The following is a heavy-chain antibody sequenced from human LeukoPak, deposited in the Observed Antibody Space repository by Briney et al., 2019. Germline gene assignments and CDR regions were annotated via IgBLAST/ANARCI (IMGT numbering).Heavy chain of an antibody. CDR1: GYTFTSYD. D-gene: IGHD3-10*01. J-gene: IGHJ6*03. CDR2: MNPNSGNT. CDR3: ARGHYYGSGSYTRYNYYYYYMDV. Sequence: ASVKVSCKASGYTFTSYDINWVRQATGQGLEWMGWMNPNSGNTGYAQKFQGRVTMTRNTSISTAYMELSSLRSEDTAVYYCARGHYYGSGSYTRYNYYYYYMDVWGKGTTVTISS. V-gene: IGHV1-8*01.